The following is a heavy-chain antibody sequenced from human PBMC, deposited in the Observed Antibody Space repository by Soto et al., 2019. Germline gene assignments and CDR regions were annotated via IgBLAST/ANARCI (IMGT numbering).Heavy chain of an antibody. CDR2: ISGSGGST. D-gene: IGHD6-6*01. J-gene: IGHJ3*02. CDR3: AKWGPQLVGAFDI. CDR1: GFTFSSYA. Sequence: GGSLRLSCAASGFTFSSYAMSWVRQAPGKGLEWVSAISGSGGSTYYADSVKGRFTISRDKSKNTLYLQMTSLRAEDTAVYYWAKWGPQLVGAFDIWGQGTMGTVSS. V-gene: IGHV3-23*01.